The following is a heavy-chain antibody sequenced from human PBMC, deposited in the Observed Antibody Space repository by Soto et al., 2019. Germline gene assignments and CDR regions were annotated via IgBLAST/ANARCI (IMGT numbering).Heavy chain of an antibody. CDR2: ISYDGSNK. Sequence: GGSLRLSCAASGFTFSSYGMHWVRQAPGKGLEWVAVISYDGSNKYYADSVKGRFTISRDNSKNTLYLQMNSLRAEDTAVYYCAKVFSGVLRYFDWLLLEGPSYYYGMDVWGQGTTVTVSS. V-gene: IGHV3-30*18. CDR3: AKVFSGVLRYFDWLLLEGPSYYYGMDV. D-gene: IGHD3-9*01. CDR1: GFTFSSYG. J-gene: IGHJ6*02.